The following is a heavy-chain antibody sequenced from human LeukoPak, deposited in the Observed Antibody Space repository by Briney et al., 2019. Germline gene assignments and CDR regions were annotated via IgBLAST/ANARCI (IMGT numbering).Heavy chain of an antibody. CDR3: ARYPPGVGATPGYFDY. D-gene: IGHD1-26*01. V-gene: IGHV1-46*01. CDR2: INPSGGST. Sequence: GASVKVSCKASGYTFTSYDINWVRQATGQGLEWMGIINPSGGSTSYAQKFQGRVTMTRDTSTSTVYMELSSLRSEDTAVYYCARYPPGVGATPGYFDYWGQGTLVTVSS. CDR1: GYTFTSYD. J-gene: IGHJ4*02.